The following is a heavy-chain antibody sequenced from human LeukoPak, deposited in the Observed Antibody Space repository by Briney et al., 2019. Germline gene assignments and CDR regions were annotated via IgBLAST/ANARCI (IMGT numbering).Heavy chain of an antibody. CDR1: EFTFSTYA. CDR2: ISYEGDNK. V-gene: IGHV3-30-3*02. Sequence: GGSLRLSCAASEFTFSTYAMHWVRQAPGKGLEWVAVISYEGDNKYYADSVKGRFTISRDNSKSMLYPQMNSLRPEDTAVYYCAKSRDMTLARAFDIWGQGTMVTVSS. J-gene: IGHJ3*02. CDR3: AKSRDMTLARAFDI. D-gene: IGHD2-15*01.